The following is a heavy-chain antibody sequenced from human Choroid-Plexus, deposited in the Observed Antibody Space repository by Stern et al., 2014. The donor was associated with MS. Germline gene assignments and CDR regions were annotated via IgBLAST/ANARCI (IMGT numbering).Heavy chain of an antibody. D-gene: IGHD2/OR15-2a*01. Sequence: VQLVESGGGVVQPGRPLRLSCVASGFTFGSCALHWVRQAPGKGLEWVAGVSYDGSNKYYADSVKGRLTISRDNSQNTLYMQMSSLRPEDTAVYYCAKDRQYLTYFCDHWGQGSLVTVSS. CDR2: VSYDGSNK. CDR3: AKDRQYLTYFCDH. CDR1: GFTFGSCA. V-gene: IGHV3-30*18. J-gene: IGHJ5*02.